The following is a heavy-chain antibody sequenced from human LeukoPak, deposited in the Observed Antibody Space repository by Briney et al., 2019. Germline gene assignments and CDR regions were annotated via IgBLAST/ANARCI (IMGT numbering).Heavy chain of an antibody. CDR2: INWDSSKT. D-gene: IGHD6-13*01. Sequence: GGSLRLSCAVSGFRVGDYALHWVRQTPGKGLEWVSSINWDSSKTDYADSVKGRFTISRDNSKNTLYLQMNSLRAEDTAVYYCARDSGQQLVLNYFDYWGQGTLVTVSS. V-gene: IGHV3-9*01. CDR1: GFRVGDYA. CDR3: ARDSGQQLVLNYFDY. J-gene: IGHJ4*02.